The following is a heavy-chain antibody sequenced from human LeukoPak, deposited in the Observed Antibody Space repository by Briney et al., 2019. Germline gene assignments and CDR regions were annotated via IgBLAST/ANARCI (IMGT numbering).Heavy chain of an antibody. Sequence: ASVRVSCKASGYTFTDYYMHWVRQAPGQGLEWMGWINTNSGGPKYAQKFQGRVTMTRDTSISTAYMELRRLRSDDTAVYYCARDLKGGWLQPAYWGQGTLVTVSS. CDR3: ARDLKGGWLQPAY. CDR2: INTNSGGP. D-gene: IGHD5-24*01. J-gene: IGHJ4*02. CDR1: GYTFTDYY. V-gene: IGHV1-2*02.